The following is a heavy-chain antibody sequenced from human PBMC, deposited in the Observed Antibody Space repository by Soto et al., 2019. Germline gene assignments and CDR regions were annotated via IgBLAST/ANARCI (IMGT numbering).Heavy chain of an antibody. V-gene: IGHV3-11*06. Sequence: LRLSCAASGFTCSDYYMRLIRQAPGKGLEWVSYISSSSSYTNYADSVKCRFTISRDNAKNSLYLQMNSLRAEDTAVYYCARAIHYYYGMDVWGQGTTVTVSS. CDR1: GFTCSDYY. J-gene: IGHJ6*02. CDR3: ARAIHYYYGMDV. CDR2: ISSSSSYT.